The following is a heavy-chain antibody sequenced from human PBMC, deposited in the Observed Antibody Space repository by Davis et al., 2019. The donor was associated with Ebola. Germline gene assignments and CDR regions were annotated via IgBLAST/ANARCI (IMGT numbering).Heavy chain of an antibody. Sequence: GESLKISCAASGFTFSGYWIHWVRQAPGKGLVWVSRITSDGSDTRYADSVKGRFTISRDNAKNTVYLQMNSLRAEDTAVYYCGRRDTSGYYYGDWGQGTLVTVSS. CDR1: GFTFSGYW. D-gene: IGHD3-22*01. V-gene: IGHV3-74*01. J-gene: IGHJ4*02. CDR3: GRRDTSGYYYGD. CDR2: ITSDGSDT.